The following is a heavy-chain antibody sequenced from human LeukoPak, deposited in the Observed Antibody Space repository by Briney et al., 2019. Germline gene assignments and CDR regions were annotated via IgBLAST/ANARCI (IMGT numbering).Heavy chain of an antibody. Sequence: TPGGSLRLSCAASGFTFSSYSMNWVRQAPGKGLEWVSSISSSSSHIYYADSVKGRFTISRDNAKNSLYLQMNSLRAEDTAVYYCAREVTHDYWGQGTLVTVPS. J-gene: IGHJ4*02. CDR3: AREVTHDY. CDR1: GFTFSSYS. V-gene: IGHV3-21*01. CDR2: ISSSSSHI.